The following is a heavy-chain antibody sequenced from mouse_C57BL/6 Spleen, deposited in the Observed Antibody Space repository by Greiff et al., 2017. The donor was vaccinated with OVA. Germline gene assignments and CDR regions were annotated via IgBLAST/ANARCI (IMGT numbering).Heavy chain of an antibody. CDR2: IHPNSGST. V-gene: IGHV1-64*01. J-gene: IGHJ2*01. D-gene: IGHD1-1*01. CDR1: GYTFTSSW. Sequence: QVQLQQPGAELVKPGASVKLSCKASGYTFTSSWMHWVKQRPGQGLEWIGMIHPNSGSTNYNEKFKSKATLTVDKSSSTAYMQLSSLTSEDSAVYYCARTDYYGSSYYFDYWGQGTTLTVSS. CDR3: ARTDYYGSSYYFDY.